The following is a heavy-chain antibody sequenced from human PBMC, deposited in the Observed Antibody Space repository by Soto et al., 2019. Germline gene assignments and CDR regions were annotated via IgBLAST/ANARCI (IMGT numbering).Heavy chain of an antibody. J-gene: IGHJ3*02. CDR2: IIPIFGTA. CDR1: GRTFSSYA. V-gene: IGHV1-69*01. CDR3: ARENTSSSSDAFDI. D-gene: IGHD6-6*01. Sequence: QVQLVQSGAEVKKPGSSVKVSCKASGRTFSSYAISWVRQAPGHGLEWMGGIIPIFGTANYAQKFQGRVTITADESTSTAYMELSSRRSEDTAVYYCARENTSSSSDAFDIWGQGTMVTVSS.